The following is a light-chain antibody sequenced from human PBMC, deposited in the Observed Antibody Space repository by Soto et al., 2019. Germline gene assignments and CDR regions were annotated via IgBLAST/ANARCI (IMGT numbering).Light chain of an antibody. CDR2: AAF. J-gene: IGKJ5*01. Sequence: DIQLTQSPSFLSASIGDRVTITCRASQGISSYLAWYQQKPGKAPNLLIYAAFTLQSGVPSRFSGSGSGTEFTLTISSLQPEEFATYYCQQVSTYPITFGQGTRLEIK. CDR3: QQVSTYPIT. CDR1: QGISSY. V-gene: IGKV1-9*01.